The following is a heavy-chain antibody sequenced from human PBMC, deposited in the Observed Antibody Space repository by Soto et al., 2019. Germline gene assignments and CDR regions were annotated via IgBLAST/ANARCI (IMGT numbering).Heavy chain of an antibody. Sequence: QVQLVQSGAEVTKPGSSVKVSCKASGGIFSTYAINWLRQAPGQGLEWMGGIIPIFGTPNYAQRFQGRVTITADESTTTSYMELSRLKSEDTAVYYCARDRDDYGSGNYYNRIDFWGQGTLVTVSS. J-gene: IGHJ4*02. CDR3: ARDRDDYGSGNYYNRIDF. D-gene: IGHD3-10*01. CDR1: GGIFSTYA. CDR2: IIPIFGTP. V-gene: IGHV1-69*01.